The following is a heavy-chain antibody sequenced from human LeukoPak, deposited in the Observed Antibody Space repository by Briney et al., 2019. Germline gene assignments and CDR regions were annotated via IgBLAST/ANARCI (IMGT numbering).Heavy chain of an antibody. CDR1: GGSGSSGSYY. Sequence: SETLSLTCTVAGGSGSSGSYYWSWIRQPPGKGLEWIGYIYYSGSTNYNPSLKSRVTISVDTSKNQFSLKLSSVTAADTAVYYCARGTIPQYYFDYWGQGTLVTVSS. CDR2: IYYSGST. V-gene: IGHV4-61*01. D-gene: IGHD3-3*01. CDR3: ARGTIPQYYFDY. J-gene: IGHJ4*02.